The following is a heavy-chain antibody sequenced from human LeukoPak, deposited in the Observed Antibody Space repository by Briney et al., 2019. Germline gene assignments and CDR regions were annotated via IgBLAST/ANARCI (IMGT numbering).Heavy chain of an antibody. CDR1: GYIFTTYG. J-gene: IGHJ3*02. D-gene: IGHD5-12*01. CDR3: ARVDAQVATYDAFDI. CDR2: ISAYNGNP. V-gene: IGHV1-18*01. Sequence: ASVTVSCKASGYIFTTYGISWVRQAPGQGLEWMGWISAYNGNPNYAQKLQGRVTMTTDTSTSTAYMELKSLRSDDTAVYYCARVDAQVATYDAFDIWGQGTMVTVSS.